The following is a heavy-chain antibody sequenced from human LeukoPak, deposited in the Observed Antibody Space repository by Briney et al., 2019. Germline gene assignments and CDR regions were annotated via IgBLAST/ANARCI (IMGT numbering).Heavy chain of an antibody. D-gene: IGHD4-17*01. Sequence: GGSLRLSCAASGFTFSDYDMSWIRQAPGKGLEWVSGISWNSGSIGYADSVKGRFTISRDNAKNSLYLQMNSLRAEDTALYYCAKRDYGDYLFDYWGQGTLVTVSS. J-gene: IGHJ4*02. CDR3: AKRDYGDYLFDY. CDR2: ISWNSGSI. V-gene: IGHV3-9*01. CDR1: GFTFSDYD.